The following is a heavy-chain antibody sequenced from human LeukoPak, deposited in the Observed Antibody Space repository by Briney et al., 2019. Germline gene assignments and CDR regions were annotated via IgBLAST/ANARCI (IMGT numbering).Heavy chain of an antibody. J-gene: IGHJ4*02. CDR2: IWPDGNNH. CDR1: GVTSSNYG. CDR3: ARDPGPYNYGSGTLIQLDQ. D-gene: IGHD3-10*01. V-gene: IGHV3-33*01. Sequence: AGSLRPSCAASGVTSSNYGMQSDRHAANIGMEWVAVIWPDGNNHYYADSVKGRFTISRDNSKNTLYLQMNSLSAEGTAVYCCARDPGPYNYGSGTLIQLDQLGQGTLVTVSS.